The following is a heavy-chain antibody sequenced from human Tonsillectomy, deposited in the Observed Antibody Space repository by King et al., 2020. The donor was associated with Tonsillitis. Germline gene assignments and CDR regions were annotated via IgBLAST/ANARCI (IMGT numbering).Heavy chain of an antibody. CDR1: GGTFSSYA. Sequence: EQLVQSGAEVKKPGSSVKVSCKASGGTFSSYAISWVRQAPGQGLEWMGRIIPILGIANYAQKFQGRVTITADKSTSTAYMELSSLRSEDTAVYYCARDLEGIVGAAPAIDIWGHGTMVTVSS. V-gene: IGHV1-69*09. CDR2: IIPILGIA. CDR3: ARDLEGIVGAAPAIDI. D-gene: IGHD1-26*01. J-gene: IGHJ3*02.